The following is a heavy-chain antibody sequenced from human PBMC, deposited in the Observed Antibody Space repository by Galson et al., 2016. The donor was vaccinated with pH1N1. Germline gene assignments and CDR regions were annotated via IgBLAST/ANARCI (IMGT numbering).Heavy chain of an antibody. J-gene: IGHJ4*02. CDR2: IDPSNGGT. CDR3: IRDLGRLRDF. D-gene: IGHD7-27*01. Sequence: SVKVSCKASGYIFTRDYFHWVRQAPGQGLEWMGVIDPSNGGTTFAQKFQGLVTMTRDTSTSTVYMEVSGLKSDVTAVYYCIRDLGRLRDFWGQGTLVTVSS. CDR1: GYIFTRDY. V-gene: IGHV1-46*03.